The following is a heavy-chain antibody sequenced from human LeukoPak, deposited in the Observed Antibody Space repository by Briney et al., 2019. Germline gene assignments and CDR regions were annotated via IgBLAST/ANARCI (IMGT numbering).Heavy chain of an antibody. CDR1: GSGFIFSNYG. D-gene: IGHD5-24*01. Sequence: QTGGSLRLSCAASGSGFIFSNYGMRWVRQAPGKGLEWVSLISWGGGSTYYADSVKGRFTISRDNSKNSLYLQMNSLRAEDTALYYCAKDSDGDGYNYGYFDYWGQGTLVTVSS. V-gene: IGHV3-43D*03. J-gene: IGHJ4*02. CDR3: AKDSDGDGYNYGYFDY. CDR2: ISWGGGST.